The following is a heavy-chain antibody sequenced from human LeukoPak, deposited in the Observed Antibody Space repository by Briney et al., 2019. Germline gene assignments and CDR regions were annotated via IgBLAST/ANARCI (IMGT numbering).Heavy chain of an antibody. Sequence: ASVKVSCKASGYTFTSYYMHWVRQAPGQGLEWMGIINPSGGSTSYAQKFQGRVTMTRDMSTSTVYMELSSLRSEDTAVYYCARGKRWSGSYSAPFDYWGQGTLVTLSS. CDR3: ARGKRWSGSYSAPFDY. J-gene: IGHJ4*02. CDR1: GYTFTSYY. D-gene: IGHD3-10*01. V-gene: IGHV1-46*01. CDR2: INPSGGST.